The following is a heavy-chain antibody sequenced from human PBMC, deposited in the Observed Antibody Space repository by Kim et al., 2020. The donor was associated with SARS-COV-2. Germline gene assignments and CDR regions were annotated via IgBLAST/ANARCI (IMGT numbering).Heavy chain of an antibody. V-gene: IGHV4-39*01. CDR2: VYYTGTT. CDR1: GGSFSNYRYY. J-gene: IGHJ4*02. D-gene: IGHD2-2*01. Sequence: SETLSLTCTVSGGSFSNYRYYWGWIRQPPGKGLEYIGSVYYTGTTYYNPSLKSRVTISLDPSKNQFSLSLTSMTATDTAVYYCAADSTIWGRMGRWGRGTLVTVYS. CDR3: AADSTIWGRMGR.